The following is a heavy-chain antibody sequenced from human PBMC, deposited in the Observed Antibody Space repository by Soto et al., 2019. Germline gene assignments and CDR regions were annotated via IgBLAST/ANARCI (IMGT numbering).Heavy chain of an antibody. CDR2: ISSTSVAI. D-gene: IGHD2-15*01. V-gene: IGHV3-48*01. J-gene: IGHJ3*01. Sequence: GGSLRLSCAASGFTFSPYSMNWVRQAPGKGLEWVSYISSTSVAIYYADSVKGRFTISRDNAKNSLYLQMNSLRAEDTGVYYGAIYLVVVPPPPDSFHVRGQRPIVTVSS. CDR3: AIYLVVVPPPPDSFHV. CDR1: GFTFSPYS.